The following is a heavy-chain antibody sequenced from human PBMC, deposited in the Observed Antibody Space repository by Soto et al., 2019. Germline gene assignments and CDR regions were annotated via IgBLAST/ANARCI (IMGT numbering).Heavy chain of an antibody. D-gene: IGHD3-16*02. Sequence: EVQLLESGGGLVQPGGSLRLSCAASGFTFSSYAMSWVRQAPGKGLEWVSAISGRGGNTYYADSVKGRFTISRDNSKNTLYLQMNSLRAEDTAVYYCAIEGGSYRGGSFDYWGQGTLVTVSS. CDR2: ISGRGGNT. CDR1: GFTFSSYA. V-gene: IGHV3-23*01. CDR3: AIEGGSYRGGSFDY. J-gene: IGHJ4*02.